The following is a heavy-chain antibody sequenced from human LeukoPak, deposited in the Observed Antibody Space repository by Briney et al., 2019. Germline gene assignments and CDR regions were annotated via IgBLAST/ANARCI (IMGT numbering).Heavy chain of an antibody. D-gene: IGHD3-22*01. CDR2: IKTDGSEK. CDR3: ATYSSLNAREFQY. V-gene: IGHV3-7*01. J-gene: IGHJ1*01. CDR1: GFTFSNYW. Sequence: QTGGSLRLSCEGSGFTFSNYWMSWVRQAPGKGLEWVANIKTDGSEKYYVDSVKGRSTISRDNAKNSLYLQMNSLRAEDTAVYYCATYSSLNAREFQYWGQGTLVTVSS.